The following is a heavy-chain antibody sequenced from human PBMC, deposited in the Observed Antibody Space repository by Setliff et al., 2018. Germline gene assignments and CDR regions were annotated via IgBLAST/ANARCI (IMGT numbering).Heavy chain of an antibody. J-gene: IGHJ4*02. CDR3: ARVGLEDRDYYQHFDY. V-gene: IGHV3-21*01. CDR1: GFTFSDAW. Sequence: PGGSLRLSCAASGFTFSDAWMNWVRQAPGKGLEWVSSISSSSSYIYYADSVKGRFTVSRDDAKNSLYLQMNSLRAEDTAVYYCARVGLEDRDYYQHFDYWGQGTLVTVSS. CDR2: ISSSSSYI. D-gene: IGHD3-22*01.